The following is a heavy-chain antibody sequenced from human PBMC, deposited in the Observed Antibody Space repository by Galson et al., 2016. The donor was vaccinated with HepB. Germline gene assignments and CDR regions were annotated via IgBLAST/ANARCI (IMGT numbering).Heavy chain of an antibody. V-gene: IGHV3-30-3*01. CDR3: ARGRGITDRYYYFYYGMDV. CDR1: GFTFSSHA. D-gene: IGHD3-16*01. Sequence: SLRLSCAASGFTFSSHAMYWVRQAPGKGLEWGATLSSDGSNKYYADSVRGQFSISRDNSNNTLSLQMNSLRPEDTAVYYCARGRGITDRYYYFYYGMDVWGQGAAGTVSS. CDR2: LSSDGSNK. J-gene: IGHJ6*02.